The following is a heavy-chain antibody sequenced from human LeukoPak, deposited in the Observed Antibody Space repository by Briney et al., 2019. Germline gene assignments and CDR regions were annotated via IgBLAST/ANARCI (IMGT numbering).Heavy chain of an antibody. J-gene: IGHJ3*01. V-gene: IGHV3-23*01. D-gene: IGHD4-17*01. CDR3: AKDPNGDSLGAFDF. CDR1: GFAFGNYG. Sequence: GGSLSQSCTGSGFAFGNYGMTWVRQPPGKGLEWVSAITGSGGTRRYTSLVTGRVTISRDNSENTLFLQMNTLRAEDTAVYYCAKDPNGDSLGAFDFWGPGTLVTVSS. CDR2: ITGSGGTR.